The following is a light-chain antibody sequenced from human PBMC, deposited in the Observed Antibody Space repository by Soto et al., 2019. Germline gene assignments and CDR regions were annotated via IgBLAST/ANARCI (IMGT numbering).Light chain of an antibody. J-gene: IGKJ4*01. Sequence: EIVLTQSPGTLSLSPGERATLSCRASQSVSSSYLAWYQQKPGQAPRLLIYGASSRATGIPDGFSGSGSGTDFTLTISRLEPEDFAVYYCQQYGSSPQLIFGGGTKVEIK. CDR2: GAS. CDR3: QQYGSSPQLI. V-gene: IGKV3-20*01. CDR1: QSVSSSY.